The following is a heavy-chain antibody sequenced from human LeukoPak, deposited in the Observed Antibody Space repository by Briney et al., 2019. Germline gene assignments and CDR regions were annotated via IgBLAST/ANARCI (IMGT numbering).Heavy chain of an antibody. CDR1: GIAFSDSF. CDR3: ARDFSYRQFDY. D-gene: IGHD2/OR15-2a*01. Sequence: PGGSLRLSCAASGIAFSDSFMAWVRQAPGKGLEWVAEISPDGSGSSYVDSVAGRFTISRDNSKNALYLQMNSLRVEETAVYYCARDFSYRQFDYWSLGTLVTVSS. V-gene: IGHV3-7*01. J-gene: IGHJ4*02. CDR2: ISPDGSGS.